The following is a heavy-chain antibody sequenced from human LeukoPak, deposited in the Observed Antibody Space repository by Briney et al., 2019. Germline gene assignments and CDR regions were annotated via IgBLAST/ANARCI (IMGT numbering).Heavy chain of an antibody. D-gene: IGHD3-22*01. V-gene: IGHV3-66*01. CDR2: IYSGGST. Sequence: GGSLRLSCAASGFTVSSNYMSWVRQAPGKGLEWVSVIYSGGSTYYADSVKGRFTISRDNSKNTLYLQMNSLRAEDTAVYYCARSGLYDSSGYYWGVTKNYGMDVWGQGTTVTVSS. J-gene: IGHJ6*02. CDR3: ARSGLYDSSGYYWGVTKNYGMDV. CDR1: GFTVSSNY.